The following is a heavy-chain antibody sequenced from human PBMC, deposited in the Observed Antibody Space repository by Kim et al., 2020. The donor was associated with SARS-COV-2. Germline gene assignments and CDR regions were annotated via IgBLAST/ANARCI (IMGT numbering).Heavy chain of an antibody. D-gene: IGHD3-9*01. J-gene: IGHJ4*01. Sequence: GGSLRLSCAASGFTFPDHYMDWVRQAPGKGLEWVGRIRNNANGYATQYSAPVKCSFNIARDDSKSSLYLHMNSLNIEDTAIYSCTSRIATPGYFFD. CDR3: TSRIATPGYFFD. CDR2: IRNNANGYAT. CDR1: GFTFPDHY. V-gene: IGHV3-72*01.